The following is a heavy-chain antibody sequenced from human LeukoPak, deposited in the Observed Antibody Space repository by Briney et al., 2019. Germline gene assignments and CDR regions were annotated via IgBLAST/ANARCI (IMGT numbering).Heavy chain of an antibody. V-gene: IGHV3-23*01. Sequence: GGSLRLSCAASVFTFSICAMNWVCQAPGKGLEWVSGISGSGSSTYYADSVKGRFTISRDSSKNTVYLQMNSLRAEDTAKYYCAKADGSYKTLIDYWGQGTLVTVSS. CDR1: VFTFSICA. CDR3: AKADGSYKTLIDY. CDR2: ISGSGSST. J-gene: IGHJ4*02. D-gene: IGHD3-10*01.